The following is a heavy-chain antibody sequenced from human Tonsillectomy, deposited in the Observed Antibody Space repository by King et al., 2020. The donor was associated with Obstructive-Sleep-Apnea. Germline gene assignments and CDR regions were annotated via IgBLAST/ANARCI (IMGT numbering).Heavy chain of an antibody. J-gene: IGHJ6*02. V-gene: IGHV3-33*01. CDR2: IWYDGSNK. D-gene: IGHD3-10*01. CDR1: GFTFSSYG. Sequence: VQLVQSGGGVVQPGRSLRLSCAAAGFTFSSYGLDWGRQAPGQGLGWVTVIWYDGSNKYYADSVKGLFTISRDNSKKTLYLQRNSPRAEDTAVYYCARDRDYYYGSGSYYYYYYGMDVWGQGTTVTVSS. CDR3: ARDRDYYYGSGSYYYYYYGMDV.